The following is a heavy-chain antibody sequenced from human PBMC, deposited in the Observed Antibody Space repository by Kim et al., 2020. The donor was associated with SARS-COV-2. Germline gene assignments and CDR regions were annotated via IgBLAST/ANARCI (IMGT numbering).Heavy chain of an antibody. CDR1: GFTFDDYA. D-gene: IGHD3-9*01. J-gene: IGHJ3*02. V-gene: IGHV3-9*01. Sequence: GGSLRLSCAASGFTFDDYAMHWVRQAPGKGLEWVSGISWNSGSIGYADSVKGRFTISRDNAKNSLYLQMNSLRAEDTALYYCAKDLFEWADAFDIWGQGTMVTVSS. CDR3: AKDLFEWADAFDI. CDR2: ISWNSGSI.